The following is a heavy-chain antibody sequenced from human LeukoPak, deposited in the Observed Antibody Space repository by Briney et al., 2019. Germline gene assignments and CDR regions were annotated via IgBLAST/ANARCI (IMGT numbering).Heavy chain of an antibody. CDR2: IIPIFGTA. CDR3: ARDRRLGVDIAMAPFDY. D-gene: IGHD5-18*01. V-gene: IGHV1-69*13. J-gene: IGHJ4*02. CDR1: GGTFSSYA. Sequence: ASVKVSCKASGGTFSSYAISWVRQAPGQGLEWMGGIIPIFGTANYAQKFQGRVTITADESTSTAYMELSSLRSEDTAVYYCARDRRLGVDIAMAPFDYWGQGTLVTVSS.